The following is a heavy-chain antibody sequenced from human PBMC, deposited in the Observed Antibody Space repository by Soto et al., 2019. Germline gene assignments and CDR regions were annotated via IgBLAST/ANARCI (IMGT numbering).Heavy chain of an antibody. V-gene: IGHV5-10-1*01. CDR1: GYSFTSYW. D-gene: IGHD2-21*02. J-gene: IGHJ3*02. Sequence: GESLKISCKGSGYSFTSYWISWVRQMPGKGLEWMGRIDPSDSYTNYSPSFQGHVTISADKSISTAYLQWSSLKASDTAMYYCARRLYCGGDCYSIGAFDSWGQGTRVTVAS. CDR3: ARRLYCGGDCYSIGAFDS. CDR2: IDPSDSYT.